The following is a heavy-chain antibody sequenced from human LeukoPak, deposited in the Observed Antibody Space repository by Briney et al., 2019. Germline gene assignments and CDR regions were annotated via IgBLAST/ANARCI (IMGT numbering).Heavy chain of an antibody. Sequence: SETLSLTCTVSGGSITSTSYYWGWIRQPPGKGLEWIGSIYYSGSTYYNPSLKSRVTISVDTSKNQFSLKLSSVTAADTAVYYCAREEGGYSSSSGYYYYMDVWGKGTTVTVSS. CDR2: IYYSGST. V-gene: IGHV4-39*07. D-gene: IGHD6-6*01. J-gene: IGHJ6*03. CDR3: AREEGGYSSSSGYYYYMDV. CDR1: GGSITSTSYY.